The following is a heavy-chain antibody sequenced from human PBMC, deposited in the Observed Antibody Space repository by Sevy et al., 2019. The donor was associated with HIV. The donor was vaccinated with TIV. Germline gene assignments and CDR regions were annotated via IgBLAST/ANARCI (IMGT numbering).Heavy chain of an antibody. D-gene: IGHD1-26*01. V-gene: IGHV4-59*08. CDR3: AGENAWGRGYS. CDR1: GGSITSLY. Sequence: SETLSLTCTVSGGSITSLYWNWIRQPPGKGLEWIANIYYNGHINYNPSLTSRVTLSLDTSKNQFSLRLSLVTAADTAMYYCAGENAWGRGYSWGQGTLVTVSS. CDR2: IYYNGHI. J-gene: IGHJ4*02.